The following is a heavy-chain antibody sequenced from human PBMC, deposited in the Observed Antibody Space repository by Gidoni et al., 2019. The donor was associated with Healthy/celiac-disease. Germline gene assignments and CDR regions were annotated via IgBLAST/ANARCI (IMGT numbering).Heavy chain of an antibody. J-gene: IGHJ6*02. V-gene: IGHV4-59*01. CDR1: GGSISSYY. CDR3: ASTYILTGTTPEDYYYYGMDV. Sequence: QVQLQESCSGLVKPSETLSLICTVSGGSISSYYWSWIWQPPGKGLAWSGYIYYSGRTNYNPSIKSRVTISVETSKNQFSLKLSSVTAADTAVYYCASTYILTGTTPEDYYYYGMDVWGQGTTVTVSS. D-gene: IGHD3-9*01. CDR2: IYYSGRT.